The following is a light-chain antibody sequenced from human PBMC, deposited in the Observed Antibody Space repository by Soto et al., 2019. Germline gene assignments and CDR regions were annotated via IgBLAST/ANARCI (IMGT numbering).Light chain of an antibody. V-gene: IGKV3-15*01. CDR2: GAS. CDR1: QSVSTN. CDR3: QQYNNWPRGA. J-gene: IGKJ4*01. Sequence: EIVMTQSPATLSVSPGERATLSCRASQSVSTNLVWYQQKPGQAPRLLIYGASTRATGVPGRFSGTGSGTEFTLTISSLQSEDFAVYYCQQYNNWPRGAFGGGTKVDIK.